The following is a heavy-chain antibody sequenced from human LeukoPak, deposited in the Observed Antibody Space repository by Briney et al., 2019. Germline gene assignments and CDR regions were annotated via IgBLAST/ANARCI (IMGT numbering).Heavy chain of an antibody. Sequence: TSETLSLTCTVSGGSISSSGYYWGWIRQPPGKGLEWIGYIYYSGSTNYNPSLKSRVTISVDTSKNQFSLKLSSVTAADTAVYYCASHLWFGESPFDYWGQGTLVTVSS. D-gene: IGHD3-10*01. CDR3: ASHLWFGESPFDY. CDR2: IYYSGST. V-gene: IGHV4-61*05. CDR1: GGSISSSGYY. J-gene: IGHJ4*02.